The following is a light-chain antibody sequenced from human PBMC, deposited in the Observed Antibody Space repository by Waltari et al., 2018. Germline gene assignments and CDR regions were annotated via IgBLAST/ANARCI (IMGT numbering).Light chain of an antibody. Sequence: TVVTQSPATLSVSPGERATLSCRTSETIGSGLAWYQQKPGQAPRLLIYRAYTRAAGIPDRFSGFGSETEFTLTISSLQSEDSAVYYCQQYNRWPPGTFGQGTKVEI. CDR2: RAY. CDR1: ETIGSG. J-gene: IGKJ1*01. V-gene: IGKV3D-15*01. CDR3: QQYNRWPPGT.